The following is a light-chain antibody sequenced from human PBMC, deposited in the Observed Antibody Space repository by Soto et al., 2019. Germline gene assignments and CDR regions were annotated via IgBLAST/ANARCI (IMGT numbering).Light chain of an antibody. J-gene: IGKJ1*01. CDR3: QQYTNWPPET. V-gene: IGKV3-15*01. CDR1: QSVSSN. Sequence: DIVFTQSPPTLSVSPGERATLSCRASQSVSSNLAWYQHKPGQAPRLLIYGASTRATGIPARFSGSGSGTEFTLTISSLQSEDSAVYYCQQYTNWPPETFGQGTKVEIK. CDR2: GAS.